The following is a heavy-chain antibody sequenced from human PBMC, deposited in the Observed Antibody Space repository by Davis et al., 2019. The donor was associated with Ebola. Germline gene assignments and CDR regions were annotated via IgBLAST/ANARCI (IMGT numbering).Heavy chain of an antibody. D-gene: IGHD3-10*01. CDR1: GYTFTSYY. J-gene: IGHJ5*02. CDR3: AGCGVPDWFDP. V-gene: IGHV1-46*01. Sequence: AASVKVSCKASGYTFTSYYMHWVRQAPGQGLEWMGIINPSGGSTSYAQKFQGRVTMTRDTSTSTVYMELSSLRSEDTAVYYCAGCGVPDWFDPWGQGTLVTVSS. CDR2: INPSGGST.